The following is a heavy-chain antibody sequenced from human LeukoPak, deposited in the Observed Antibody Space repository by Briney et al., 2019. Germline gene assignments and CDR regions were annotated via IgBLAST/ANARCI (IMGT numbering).Heavy chain of an antibody. CDR2: IYHSGST. D-gene: IGHD3-22*01. V-gene: IGHV4-30-2*01. J-gene: IGHJ5*02. CDR1: GGSISGGGYS. Sequence: SQTLSLTCAVSGGSISGGGYSWSWIRQPPGKGLEWIGYIYHSGSTYYNPSLKSRVTISVDRTKNQFSLKLSSVTAADTAVYYCARSTYYYDSSGYYPNWFDPWGQGTLVTVSS. CDR3: ARSTYYYDSSGYYPNWFDP.